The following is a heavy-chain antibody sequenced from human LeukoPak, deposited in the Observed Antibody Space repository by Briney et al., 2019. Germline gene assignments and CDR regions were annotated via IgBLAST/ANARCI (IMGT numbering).Heavy chain of an antibody. CDR3: ARTFLRLGELSPEMDFDY. CDR2: IYYSGST. V-gene: IGHV4-30-4*01. J-gene: IGHJ4*02. CDR1: GGSISSGDYY. D-gene: IGHD3-16*02. Sequence: SETLSHTCTVSGGSISSGDYYWSWIRQPPGKGLEWIGYIYYSGSTYYNPSLKSRVTISVDTSKNQFSLKLSSVTAADTAVYYCARTFLRLGELSPEMDFDYWGQGTLVTVSS.